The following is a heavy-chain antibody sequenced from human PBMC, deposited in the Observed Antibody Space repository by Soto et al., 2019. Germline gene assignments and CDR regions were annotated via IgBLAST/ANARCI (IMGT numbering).Heavy chain of an antibody. J-gene: IGHJ5*02. Sequence: ASVRVSCKAYGSALTDRCISWVRHAPGQGLELMGWINPYNANTRYGEKVQGRVTMTTDTSSTVYMELTGLTSDDTAVYYCARDWTSPSCVSSSCPRGGWFDPWGQGTLVTVSS. V-gene: IGHV1-18*04. CDR3: ARDWTSPSCVSSSCPRGGWFDP. D-gene: IGHD2-15*01. CDR2: INPYNANT. CDR1: GSALTDRC.